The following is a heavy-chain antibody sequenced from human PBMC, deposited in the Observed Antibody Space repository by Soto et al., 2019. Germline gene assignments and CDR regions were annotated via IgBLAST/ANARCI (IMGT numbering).Heavy chain of an antibody. V-gene: IGHV3-33*01. CDR3: AAISTAGGVYFDY. CDR2: IWYDGSNK. J-gene: IGHJ4*02. CDR1: GFTFSSYG. D-gene: IGHD6-13*01. Sequence: PGGSLRLSCAASGFTFSSYGMHWVRQAPGKGLEWVAVIWYDGSNKYYADSVKGRFTISRDNSKNTLYLQMNSLRAEDTAVYYCAAISTAGGVYFDYWGQGTLVTSPQ.